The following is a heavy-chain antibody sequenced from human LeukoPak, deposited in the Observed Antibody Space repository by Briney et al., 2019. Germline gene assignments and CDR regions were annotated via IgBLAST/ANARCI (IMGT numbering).Heavy chain of an antibody. D-gene: IGHD3-3*01. J-gene: IGHJ5*02. V-gene: IGHV4-39*01. CDR3: ARHVAGPNYDFWSGYGGNWFDP. CDR1: GGSISSSSYY. CDR2: IYYSGST. Sequence: SETLSLTCTVSGGSISSSSYYWGWIRQPPGKGLEWIGSIYYSGSTYYNPSLKSRVTISVDTSKNQFSLKLSSVTAADTAVYYCARHVAGPNYDFWSGYGGNWFDPWGQGTLVTVSS.